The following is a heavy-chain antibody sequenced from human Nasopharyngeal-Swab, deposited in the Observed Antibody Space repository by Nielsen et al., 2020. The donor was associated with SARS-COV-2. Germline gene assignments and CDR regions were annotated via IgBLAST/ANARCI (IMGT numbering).Heavy chain of an antibody. V-gene: IGHV4-34*01. CDR2: IKHSGST. D-gene: IGHD3-3*01. J-gene: IGHJ5*02. CDR3: ARSLRITIFGVVIISRWFDP. CDR1: GGSFSGYY. Sequence: SETLSLTCAVYGGSFSGYYWSWIPQPPGKGREWIGEIKHSGSTNYNPSLKSPVTISVDTSKNQFSMKLSSVTAADTAVYYCARSLRITIFGVVIISRWFDPWGQGTLVTVSS.